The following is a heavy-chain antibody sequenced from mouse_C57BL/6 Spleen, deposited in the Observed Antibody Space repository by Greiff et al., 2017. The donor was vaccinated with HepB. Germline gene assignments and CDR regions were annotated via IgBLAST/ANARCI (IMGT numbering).Heavy chain of an antibody. J-gene: IGHJ4*01. V-gene: IGHV1-59*01. CDR2: IDPSDSYT. Sequence: QVQLQQPGAELVRPGTSVKLSCKASGYTFTSYWMHWVKQRPGQGLEWIGVIDPSDSYTNYNQKFKGKATLTVDTSSSTAYMQLSSLTSEDSAVYYCARGRYYGSSPSYYAMDYWGQGTSVTVSS. CDR3: ARGRYYGSSPSYYAMDY. CDR1: GYTFTSYW. D-gene: IGHD1-1*01.